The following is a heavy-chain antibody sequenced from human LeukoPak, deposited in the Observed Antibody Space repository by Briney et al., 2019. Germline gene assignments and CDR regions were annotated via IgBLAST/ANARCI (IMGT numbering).Heavy chain of an antibody. CDR2: IYHSGST. J-gene: IGHJ5*02. V-gene: IGHV4-38-2*02. Sequence: LSETLSLTCTVSGYSISSGYYWGWIRQPPGKGLEWIGSIYHSGSTYYNPSLKSRVTISVDTSKNQFSLKLSSVTAADTAVYYCARTAPSLNWFDPWGQGTLVTVSS. CDR3: ARTAPSLNWFDP. CDR1: GYSISSGYY.